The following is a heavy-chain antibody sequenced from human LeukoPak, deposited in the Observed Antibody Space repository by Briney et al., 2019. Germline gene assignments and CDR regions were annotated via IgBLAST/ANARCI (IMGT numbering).Heavy chain of an antibody. Sequence: GGSLRLSCTTSGFIFANYAMAWVRQSPGKGLEWVSTISASGADTYYADSVKGRFTISRDNSKNTLYLQMNSLRVEDTAVYYCARSLYGSGSLYYYYYYMDVWGKGTTVTIS. D-gene: IGHD3-10*01. V-gene: IGHV3-23*01. CDR1: GFIFANYA. CDR3: ARSLYGSGSLYYYYYYMDV. CDR2: ISASGADT. J-gene: IGHJ6*03.